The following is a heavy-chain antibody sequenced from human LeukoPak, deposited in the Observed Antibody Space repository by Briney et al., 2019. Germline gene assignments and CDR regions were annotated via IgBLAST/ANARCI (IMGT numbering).Heavy chain of an antibody. CDR3: ARERKLTDTANPRISDY. V-gene: IGHV1-18*01. Sequence: ASVKVSCKASGYTFTSYGISWVRQAPGQGLEWMGWISAYNGNTNYAQKLQGRVTMTTDTSTSTAYMELRSLRSDGTAVYYCARERKLTDTANPRISDYWGQGTLVTVSS. D-gene: IGHD5-18*01. CDR1: GYTFTSYG. CDR2: ISAYNGNT. J-gene: IGHJ4*02.